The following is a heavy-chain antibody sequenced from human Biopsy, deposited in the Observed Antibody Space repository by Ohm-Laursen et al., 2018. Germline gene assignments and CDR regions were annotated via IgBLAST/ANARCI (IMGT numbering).Heavy chain of an antibody. CDR1: GFSFSDYH. J-gene: IGHJ4*02. D-gene: IGHD2-15*01. CDR3: ARARDDFVVVPAAFFDF. CDR2: INSDGSNT. Sequence: SLRLSCAASGFSFSDYHMRWIRQAPGKGLVWVSRINSDGSNTSYADFVKGRFTISRDNAKDSLYLRMNSLRAEDTAVYFCARARDDFVVVPAAFFDFWGQGTLVTVSS. V-gene: IGHV3-11*05.